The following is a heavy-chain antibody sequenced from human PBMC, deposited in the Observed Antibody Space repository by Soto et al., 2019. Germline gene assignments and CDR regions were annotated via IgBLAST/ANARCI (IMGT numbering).Heavy chain of an antibody. J-gene: IGHJ5*02. CDR1: GYTFTSYD. V-gene: IGHV1-8*01. CDR2: MNPNSGNT. CDR3: ARDYCSSTSCLMGIWFDP. Sequence: QVQLVQSGAEVKKPGASVKVSCKASGYTFTSYDINWVRQATGQGLEWMGWMNPNSGNTGYAQKFQGRVTMTRNTSISTAYMELSSMRSEDTAVYYCARDYCSSTSCLMGIWFDPWGQGTLVTVSS. D-gene: IGHD2-2*01.